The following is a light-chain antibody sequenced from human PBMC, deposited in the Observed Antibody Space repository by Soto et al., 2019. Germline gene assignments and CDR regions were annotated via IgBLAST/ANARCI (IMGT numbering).Light chain of an antibody. CDR1: QSISSW. J-gene: IGKJ1*01. CDR2: KAS. CDR3: QQYNNYWT. V-gene: IGKV1-5*03. Sequence: DIQMTQSPSTLSASVGDRVTITCRASQSISSWLAWYQQKPVKAPKLLIYKASSLESGVPPRFSGSGSGTEFTLTSSSLQPDDFATYYFQQYNNYWTVGPGTKVEVK.